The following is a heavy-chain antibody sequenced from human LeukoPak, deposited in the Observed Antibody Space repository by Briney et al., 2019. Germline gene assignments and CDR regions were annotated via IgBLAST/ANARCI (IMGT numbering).Heavy chain of an antibody. J-gene: IGHJ4*02. CDR1: GSTFSTHW. Sequence: GGCLRPSCAAPGSTFSTHWMTWVRQAPGKGLEWVASINQDGRRTSHVDSVKGRFSFSRDNAQNSLYLEMNSRRAEHTAVYYWARAVISTEGYWGQGTLVSVSS. V-gene: IGHV3-7*03. D-gene: IGHD2-15*01. CDR2: INQDGRRT. CDR3: ARAVISTEGY.